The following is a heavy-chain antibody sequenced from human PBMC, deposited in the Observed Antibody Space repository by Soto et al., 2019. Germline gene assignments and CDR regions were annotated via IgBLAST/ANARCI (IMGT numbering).Heavy chain of an antibody. D-gene: IGHD2-2*01. CDR3: TRPYLDIVLVPAAPDY. J-gene: IGHJ4*02. Sequence: PGGSLRLSCTASGFTFGDYAMSWFRQAPGKGLEWVGFIRSKAYGGTTEYAASVKGRFTISRDDSKSIAYLQMNSLKTEDTAVYYCTRPYLDIVLVPAAPDYWGQGTLVTVSS. V-gene: IGHV3-49*03. CDR2: IRSKAYGGTT. CDR1: GFTFGDYA.